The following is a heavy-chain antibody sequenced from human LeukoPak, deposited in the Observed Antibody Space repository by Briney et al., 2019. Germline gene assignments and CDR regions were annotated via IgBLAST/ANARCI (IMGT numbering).Heavy chain of an antibody. CDR3: AKGSVGIHAFDI. Sequence: PGGSLRLSCAASGFTFSDCAMTWVRQAPGKGLQWVAVISYDGSNKYYTNSVKGRFTISRDNSKNTVYLQMNSLRAEDTAVYYCAKGSVGIHAFDIWGQGTMVTVSS. CDR1: GFTFSDCA. CDR2: ISYDGSNK. V-gene: IGHV3-30*18. J-gene: IGHJ3*02. D-gene: IGHD1-26*01.